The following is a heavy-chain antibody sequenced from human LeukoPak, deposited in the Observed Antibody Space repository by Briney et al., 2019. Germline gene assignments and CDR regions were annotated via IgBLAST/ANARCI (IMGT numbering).Heavy chain of an antibody. CDR2: IKQDGSQK. CDR1: GFTFSSYW. V-gene: IGHV3-7*05. CDR3: ARYESGDSYGLY. J-gene: IGHJ4*02. Sequence: GGSLRLSCAVSGFTFSSYWMNWVRQAPGKGLEWVANIKQDGSQKYYVDSVRGRFTISRDNAKNSLYLQLNSLRAEDTAVYYCARYESGDSYGLYWGQGTLVTVSS. D-gene: IGHD5-18*01.